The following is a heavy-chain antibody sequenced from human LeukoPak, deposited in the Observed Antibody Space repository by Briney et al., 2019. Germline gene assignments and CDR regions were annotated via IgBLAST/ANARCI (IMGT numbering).Heavy chain of an antibody. CDR1: GGSFSGYY. J-gene: IGHJ4*02. Sequence: SETLSLTCAVYGGSFSGYYWSWIRQPPGKGLEWVGEINHSGTTNYNPSLKSRVTISVDTSKNHFSLKLSSVTAADTAVYYCATRSSGYSGYDLIDYWGQGTLVTVSS. CDR3: ATRSSGYSGYDLIDY. D-gene: IGHD5-12*01. CDR2: INHSGTT. V-gene: IGHV4-34*01.